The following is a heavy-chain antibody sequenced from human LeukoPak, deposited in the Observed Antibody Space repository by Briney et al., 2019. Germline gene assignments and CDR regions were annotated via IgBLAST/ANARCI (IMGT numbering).Heavy chain of an antibody. J-gene: IGHJ5*02. CDR2: IYYSGST. Sequence: SETLSLTCTVSGGSISSYYWSWIRQPPGKGLEWIGYIYYSGSTNYNPSLKSQVTISVDTSKNQFSLKLSSVTAADTAVYYCARPPYSSGLGGNWFDPWGQGTLVTVSS. CDR1: GGSISSYY. D-gene: IGHD6-19*01. CDR3: ARPPYSSGLGGNWFDP. V-gene: IGHV4-59*12.